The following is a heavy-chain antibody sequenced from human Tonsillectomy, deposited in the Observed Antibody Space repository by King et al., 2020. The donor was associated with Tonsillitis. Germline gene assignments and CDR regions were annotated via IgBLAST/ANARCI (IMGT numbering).Heavy chain of an antibody. V-gene: IGHV1-2*02. CDR3: AREHKSSGWAFDF. D-gene: IGHD6-19*01. Sequence: VQLVEYGAEVKKPGASVKVSCAASGYTFTGHYIHWLRQAPGQGLEWVGWINPDSGDPEYAQKFQGRVSLTRDTSIKTVYMEVNRLTSDDTAVYFCAREHKSSGWAFDFWGRGTLVTVSS. CDR1: GYTFTGHY. J-gene: IGHJ4*02. CDR2: INPDSGDP.